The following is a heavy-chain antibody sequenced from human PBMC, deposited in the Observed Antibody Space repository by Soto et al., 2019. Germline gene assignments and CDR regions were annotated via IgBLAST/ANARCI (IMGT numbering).Heavy chain of an antibody. J-gene: IGHJ1*01. V-gene: IGHV3-21*01. CDR1: GFSFSAYN. D-gene: IGHD3-16*01. Sequence: PGGSLRLSCIGSGFSFSAYNMNWVWQAPGKGLEWVSSIKVGSSRIYQPDSMKGRFTISRDDARNSVYLQINSLRAEDTALYFCVRSPKIGVRGAFWGRGTQVTVS. CDR3: VRSPKIGVRGAF. CDR2: IKVGSSRI.